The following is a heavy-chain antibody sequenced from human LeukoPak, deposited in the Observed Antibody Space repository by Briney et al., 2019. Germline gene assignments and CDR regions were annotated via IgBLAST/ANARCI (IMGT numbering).Heavy chain of an antibody. CDR3: ARLYGGNSDDAFDI. CDR2: IKQDGSEK. D-gene: IGHD4-23*01. CDR1: GFTFSSRDW. V-gene: IGHV3-7*01. J-gene: IGHJ3*02. Sequence: GGSLRLSCVASGFTFSSRDWMTWVRQAPGKGLEWVANIKQDGSEKNYVDSVKGRFTISRDNAKNSVDLQMNSLRVEDTAVYYCARLYGGNSDDAFDIWGQGTMVTVSS.